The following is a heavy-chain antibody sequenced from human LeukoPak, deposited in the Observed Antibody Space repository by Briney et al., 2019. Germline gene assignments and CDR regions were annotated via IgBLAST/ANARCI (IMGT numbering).Heavy chain of an antibody. D-gene: IGHD2-2*01. Sequence: EWVSAISGSGGSTYYADSVKGRFTISRDNSKNTLYLQMNSLRAEDTAVYFCARGSSRAFDYWGQGTLVTVSS. CDR2: ISGSGGST. V-gene: IGHV3-23*01. J-gene: IGHJ4*02. CDR3: ARGSSRAFDY.